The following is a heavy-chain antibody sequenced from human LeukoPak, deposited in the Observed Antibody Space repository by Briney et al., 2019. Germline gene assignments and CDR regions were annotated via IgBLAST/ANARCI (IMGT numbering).Heavy chain of an antibody. CDR1: GGSISSYY. CDR3: AAPRFYDSSGYYLHYFDH. D-gene: IGHD3-22*01. V-gene: IGHV4-4*07. Sequence: SETLSLTCTVSGGSISSYYWSWIRQPAGKGLEWIGRIYTSGSTNYNPSLKSRVTMSVDTSRNQFSLKLSSVTAADTAMYYCAAPRFYDSSGYYLHYFDHWGQGTLVTVSS. CDR2: IYTSGST. J-gene: IGHJ4*02.